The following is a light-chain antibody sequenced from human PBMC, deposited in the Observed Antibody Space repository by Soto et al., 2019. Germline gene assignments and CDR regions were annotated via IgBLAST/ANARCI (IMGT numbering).Light chain of an antibody. Sequence: EILLTQSPGTLALSPGERATLSCRASQTGRKSYLACYKQKSGQAPRLLIYGVSTRATGTPDRLSGSGSGTEFTLTISRMEPEDFAVYYCQQYGSSGTFGHGTKVDIK. CDR3: QQYGSSGT. CDR1: QTGRKSY. J-gene: IGKJ1*01. CDR2: GVS. V-gene: IGKV3-20*01.